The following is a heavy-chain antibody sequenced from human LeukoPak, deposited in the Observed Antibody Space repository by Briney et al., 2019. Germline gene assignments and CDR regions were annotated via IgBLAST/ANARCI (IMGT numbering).Heavy chain of an antibody. CDR2: IYHSGST. D-gene: IGHD4-17*01. V-gene: IGHV4-38-2*02. CDR1: GHSISSGYY. J-gene: IGHJ4*02. CDR3: ATSDVTDDDFFHY. Sequence: SETLSLTCTVSGHSISSGYYWGWIRQPPGKGLEWIGSIYHSGSTNYNPSLKSRVTISVDTSNNQFSLKLSSVTAADTAVYFCATSDVTDDDFFHYWGQGTLVTVSS.